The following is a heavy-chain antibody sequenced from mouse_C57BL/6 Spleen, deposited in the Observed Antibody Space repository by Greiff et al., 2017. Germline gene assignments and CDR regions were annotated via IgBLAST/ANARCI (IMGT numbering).Heavy chain of an antibody. CDR3: ARGNSYGSSYFDY. J-gene: IGHJ2*01. CDR2: IYPGDGDT. D-gene: IGHD1-1*01. V-gene: IGHV1-82*01. CDR1: GYAFSSSW. Sequence: VQLQQSGPELVKPGASVKISCKASGYAFSSSWMNWVKQRPGKGLEWIGRIYPGDGDTNYNGKFKGKATLTADKSSSTAYMQLSSLTSEDSAVYFCARGNSYGSSYFDYWGQGTTLTVSS.